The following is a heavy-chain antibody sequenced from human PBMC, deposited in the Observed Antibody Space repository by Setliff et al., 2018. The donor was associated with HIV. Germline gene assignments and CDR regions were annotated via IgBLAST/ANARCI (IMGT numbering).Heavy chain of an antibody. D-gene: IGHD6-13*01. J-gene: IGHJ4*02. Sequence: GGSLRLSCTASGFTSSDYWMHWVRRGPGRGLEWVSRIGRDGTVANYADSVKGRFTISRDNARNTLFLQMNSLGVEDTALYYCGRDVHDAAADNWGRGTLVTVSS. CDR3: GRDVHDAAADN. V-gene: IGHV3-74*01. CDR1: GFTSSDYW. CDR2: IGRDGTVA.